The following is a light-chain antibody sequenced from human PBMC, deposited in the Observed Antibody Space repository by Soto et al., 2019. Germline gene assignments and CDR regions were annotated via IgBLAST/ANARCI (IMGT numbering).Light chain of an antibody. J-gene: IGKJ1*01. Sequence: DIVMTQSPDSLAVSLGERATINCKSSQTLFDSSKNKDYLSWYQQKPGQPPKLLLYWASTRELGVPDRFSGSGSGTDFTLTISSLQAEDVAVYFWQQYYTTPRAFGQGTKVEV. CDR1: QTLFDSSKNKDY. V-gene: IGKV4-1*01. CDR3: QQYYTTPRA. CDR2: WAS.